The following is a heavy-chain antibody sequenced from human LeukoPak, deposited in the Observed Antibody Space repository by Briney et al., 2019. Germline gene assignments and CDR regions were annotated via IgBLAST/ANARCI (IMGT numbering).Heavy chain of an antibody. CDR1: GFTFSNYA. CDR3: ARDPSSGSTRTDYYYMDV. D-gene: IGHD3-22*01. Sequence: GGSLRLSCAASGFTFSNYAMHWVRQAPGKGLEYVAAISSNGGSTYYANSVKGRFTASRDNAKNTLYLQMGSLRAEDMAVYYCARDPSSGSTRTDYYYMDVWAKGTTVTVSS. CDR2: ISSNGGST. V-gene: IGHV3-64*01. J-gene: IGHJ6*03.